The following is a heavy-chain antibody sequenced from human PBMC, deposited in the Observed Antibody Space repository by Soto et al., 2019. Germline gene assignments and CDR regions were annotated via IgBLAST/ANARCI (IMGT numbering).Heavy chain of an antibody. CDR3: AMEYCSSTSCYRDY. CDR2: IIPILGIA. CDR1: GGTFSSYT. Sequence: QVQLVQSGAEVKKPGSSVKVSCKASGGTFSSYTISWVRQAPGQGLEWMGRIIPILGIANYAQKFQGRVTITADKSTSTAYMELSSLRSADTPEYYCAMEYCSSTSCYRDYWGQGTLVTVSS. V-gene: IGHV1-69*02. D-gene: IGHD2-2*02. J-gene: IGHJ4*02.